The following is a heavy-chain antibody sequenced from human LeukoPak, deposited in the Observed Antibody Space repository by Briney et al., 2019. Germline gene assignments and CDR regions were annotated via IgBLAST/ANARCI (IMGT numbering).Heavy chain of an antibody. V-gene: IGHV4-59*01. J-gene: IGHJ4*02. Sequence: SETLSLTCTVSGGSISSYYWSWIRQPPGKGLEWIGYIYYSGSTNYNPSLRSRVTISVDTSKNQFSLELSSVTAADTAVYYCARGYSSGWFDYWGQGTLVTVSS. CDR3: ARGYSSGWFDY. CDR1: GGSISSYY. CDR2: IYYSGST. D-gene: IGHD6-19*01.